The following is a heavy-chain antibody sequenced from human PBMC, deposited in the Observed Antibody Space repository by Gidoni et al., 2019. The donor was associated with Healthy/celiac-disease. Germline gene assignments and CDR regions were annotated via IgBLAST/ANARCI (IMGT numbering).Heavy chain of an antibody. D-gene: IGHD3-3*01. CDR3: ARVPHDFWSGGFDY. CDR2: INHSGST. CDR1: GGSFSGYY. J-gene: IGHJ4*02. V-gene: IGHV4-34*01. Sequence: QVQLPQWGAGLLKPSATLSLTCAVYGGSFSGYYWSWIRQPPGKGLEWIGEINHSGSTNYNPSLKSRVTISVDTSKNQFSLKLSSVTAADTAVYYCARVPHDFWSGGFDYWGQGTLVTVSS.